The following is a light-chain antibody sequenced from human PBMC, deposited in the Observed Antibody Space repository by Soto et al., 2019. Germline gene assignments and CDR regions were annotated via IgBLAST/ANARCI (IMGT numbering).Light chain of an antibody. J-gene: IGLJ1*01. CDR1: SRDIGGYDF. V-gene: IGLV2-8*01. CDR2: NVN. CDR3: SSYADTNIWV. Sequence: QSALTQPPSASGSPGQAVTISCTGTSRDIGGYDFVSWYQVRPGEAPQLIIYNVNGRPSGVPRRFSGSKSGNTASLTVSGLQAVDEADYYCSSYADTNIWVVGKGTKVTVL.